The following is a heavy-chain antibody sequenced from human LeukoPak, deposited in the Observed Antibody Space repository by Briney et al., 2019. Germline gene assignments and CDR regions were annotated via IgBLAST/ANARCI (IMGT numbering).Heavy chain of an antibody. V-gene: IGHV4-4*07. Sequence: SETLSLTCTVSGGSISSYFWTWIRQPAGKGLEWIGHIHRAGSTNYSPSLKSRVTMSVDTSKNQFSLKVNSVTAADTAVYYCARANFGSGNYIDYWGQGTLVTVSS. CDR1: GGSISSYF. CDR3: ARANFGSGNYIDY. CDR2: IHRAGST. D-gene: IGHD3-10*01. J-gene: IGHJ4*02.